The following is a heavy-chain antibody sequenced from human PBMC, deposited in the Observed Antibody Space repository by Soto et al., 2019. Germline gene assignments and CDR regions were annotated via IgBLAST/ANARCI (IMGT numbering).Heavy chain of an antibody. CDR1: GGSITSGDYY. V-gene: IGHV4-30-4*01. J-gene: IGHJ5*02. Sequence: LSLTCTVSGGSITSGDYYWSWIRQPPGKGLEWIGHIYYSGSTYYNPLLKSRVIISVDKSKNQFSLKLNSVTAADTAVYYCARVVVQRPSYNWFDPWGQGTLVTVSS. CDR3: ARVVVQRPSYNWFDP. D-gene: IGHD2-21*01. CDR2: IYYSGST.